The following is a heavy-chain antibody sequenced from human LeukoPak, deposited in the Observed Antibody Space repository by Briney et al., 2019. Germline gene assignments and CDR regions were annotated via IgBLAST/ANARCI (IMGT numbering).Heavy chain of an antibody. J-gene: IGHJ6*03. D-gene: IGHD1-7*01. CDR3: ARDSGIGTTYYYYYMDV. CDR2: INPNSGGT. Sequence: ASVKVSCKASGYTFTGHYMHWVRQAPGQGLEWMGWINPNSGGTNYAQKFQGRVTMTRDTSISTAYMELSRLRSDDTAVYYCARDSGIGTTYYYYYMDVWGKGTTVTVSS. V-gene: IGHV1-2*02. CDR1: GYTFTGHY.